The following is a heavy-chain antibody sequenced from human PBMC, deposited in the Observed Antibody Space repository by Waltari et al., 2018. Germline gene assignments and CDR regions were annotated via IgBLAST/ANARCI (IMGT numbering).Heavy chain of an antibody. CDR1: GGSINSYY. CDR3: ARSQPYFYDNSGPWYCDF. D-gene: IGHD3-22*01. J-gene: IGHJ4*02. Sequence: QVQLQESGPGLVKPSETLSLSCTVSGGSINSYYWSWIRQPPGKGLEWIAYIYYSGTTNYNPSRESRVTISVDTSKNHFSLKLSSVTAADTAMYYCARSQPYFYDNSGPWYCDFWGQGTLVTVSS. CDR2: IYYSGTT. V-gene: IGHV4-59*01.